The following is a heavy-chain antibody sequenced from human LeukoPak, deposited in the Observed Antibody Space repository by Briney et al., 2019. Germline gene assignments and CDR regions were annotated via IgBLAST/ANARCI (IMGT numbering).Heavy chain of an antibody. V-gene: IGHV3-30*04. CDR2: ISYDGSNK. Sequence: GGSLRLSCAASGFTFSSYAMHWVRQAPGKGLEWVAVISYDGSNKYYADSVKGRFTISRDNSKNTLYLQMNSLRVEDTGVYYCGGITVVRGVRIDYGGQGTLVTVSS. D-gene: IGHD3-10*01. CDR3: GGITVVRGVRIDY. CDR1: GFTFSSYA. J-gene: IGHJ4*02.